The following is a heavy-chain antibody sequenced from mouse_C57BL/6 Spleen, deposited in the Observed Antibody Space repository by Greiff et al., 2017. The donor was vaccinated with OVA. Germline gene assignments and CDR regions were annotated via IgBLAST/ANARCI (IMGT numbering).Heavy chain of an antibody. Sequence: VQLQQPGAELVKPGASVKLSCTASGYTFTSSCMHWVKQRPGQGLEWIGMIHPNSGSTNYNAKFKSKATLTVDKSSSTAYMQLRSLTSEDSAVYYCARGDGKGDYWGQGTTLTDSS. CDR2: IHPNSGST. CDR1: GYTFTSSC. D-gene: IGHD2-1*01. V-gene: IGHV1-64*01. CDR3: ARGDGKGDY. J-gene: IGHJ2*01.